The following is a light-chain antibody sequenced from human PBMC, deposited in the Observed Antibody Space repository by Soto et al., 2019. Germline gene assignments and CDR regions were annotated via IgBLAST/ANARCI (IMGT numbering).Light chain of an antibody. J-gene: IGLJ1*01. CDR1: SSNIGAGYE. CDR2: ENN. Sequence: QSVLTQPPSVSEAPGQRVTISCTGSSSNIGAGYEAHWYQQVPGTAPKLLIVENNNRPSGVPDRFSGSKSGTSASLAITGLQAEDEAEYYCQSYDSSLSGYVFGTGTKLTVL. CDR3: QSYDSSLSGYV. V-gene: IGLV1-40*01.